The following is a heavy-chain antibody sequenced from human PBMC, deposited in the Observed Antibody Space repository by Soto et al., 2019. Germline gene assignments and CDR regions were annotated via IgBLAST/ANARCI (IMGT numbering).Heavy chain of an antibody. CDR3: ARNRRGVLDP. Sequence: GGSLRPSCAASGFTFSGYAMHWVRQAPGKGRGXGXXXSXSXPXTXXXXPVKGRFTICRDNSKDTLYLQMNSLRVEDMAGVYWARNRRGVLDPWGQGIPVTVSS. J-gene: IGHJ5*02. CDR2: XSXSXPXT. V-gene: IGHV3-23*01. CDR1: GFTFSGYA.